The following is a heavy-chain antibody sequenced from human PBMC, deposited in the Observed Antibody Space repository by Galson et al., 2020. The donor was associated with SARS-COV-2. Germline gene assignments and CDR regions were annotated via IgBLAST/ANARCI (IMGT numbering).Heavy chain of an antibody. CDR1: GFTLSSFW. V-gene: IGHV3-7*01. Sequence: GGSLRLSCEVSGFTLSSFWMCWVRLAPGKGLEWVANIKQDGSEKTYVDSVKGRFTISRDNAKNSIYLQMNSLRAEDTAIYHCARDNFGPDYWGQGTPVTVSS. J-gene: IGHJ4*02. D-gene: IGHD3-3*01. CDR2: IKQDGSEK. CDR3: ARDNFGPDY.